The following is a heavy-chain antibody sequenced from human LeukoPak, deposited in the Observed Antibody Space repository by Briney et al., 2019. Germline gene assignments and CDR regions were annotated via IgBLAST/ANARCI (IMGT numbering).Heavy chain of an antibody. CDR1: GFTFSSYG. CDR3: ARGGSDYHVAY. J-gene: IGHJ4*02. CDR2: NSGGSS. D-gene: IGHD3-10*02. Sequence: PGGSLRLSCAASGFTFSSYGMSWVRQAPGKGLEWVSSNSGGSSYYPDSVKGRFTISRDNSKNTLYLQMNSLRAEDTAVYYCARGGSDYHVAYWGQGTLVTVSS. V-gene: IGHV3-23*01.